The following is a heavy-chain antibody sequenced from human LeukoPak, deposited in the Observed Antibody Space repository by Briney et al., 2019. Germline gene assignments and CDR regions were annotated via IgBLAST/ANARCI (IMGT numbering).Heavy chain of an antibody. Sequence: PSETLSLTCTVSGGSISSYWGWIRQPAGKGLEWIGRIYTSGSPNYNPSLKSRVTMSVDTSKNQFSLKLSSVTAADTAVYYCARLTSSWYQDWYFDLWGRGTLVTVSS. CDR2: IYTSGSP. CDR3: ARLTSSWYQDWYFDL. V-gene: IGHV4-4*07. CDR1: GGSISSY. J-gene: IGHJ2*01. D-gene: IGHD6-13*01.